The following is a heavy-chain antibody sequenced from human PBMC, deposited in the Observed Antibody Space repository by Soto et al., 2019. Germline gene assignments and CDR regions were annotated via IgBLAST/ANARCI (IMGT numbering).Heavy chain of an antibody. V-gene: IGHV1-8*01. Sequence: QVQLVQSGAEVKKPGASVKVSCKASGYTFTSYDINWVRQATGQGLEWMGWMNPNSGNTGYEQKFQGRVTMTRNTSISTAYMELSSLRSEDTAVYYCARARGYCSSTSCSGHYYYYMDVWGKGTTVTVSS. D-gene: IGHD2-2*01. CDR1: GYTFTSYD. J-gene: IGHJ6*03. CDR3: ARARGYCSSTSCSGHYYYYMDV. CDR2: MNPNSGNT.